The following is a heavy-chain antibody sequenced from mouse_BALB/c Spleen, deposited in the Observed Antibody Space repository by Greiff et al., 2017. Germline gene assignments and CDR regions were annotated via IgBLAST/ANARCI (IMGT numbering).Heavy chain of an antibody. CDR2: INPSNGRT. Sequence: VQLQQSGAELVKPGASVKLSCKASGYTFTSYWMHWVKQRPGQGLEWIGEINPSNGRTNYNEKFKSKATLTVDKSSSTAYMQLSSLTSEDSAVYYCARARAPTVVASDYWGQGTTLTVSS. CDR3: ARARAPTVVASDY. CDR1: GYTFTSYW. D-gene: IGHD1-1*01. V-gene: IGHV1S81*02. J-gene: IGHJ2*01.